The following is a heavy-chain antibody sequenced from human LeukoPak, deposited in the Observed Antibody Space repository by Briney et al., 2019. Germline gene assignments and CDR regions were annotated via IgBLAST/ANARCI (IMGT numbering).Heavy chain of an antibody. Sequence: GESLKISCEASGYNFNIYWIGWVRQMPGKGLEWMGIISPGGSDTRYSPSFEGQVTISADRSINTAYLQWSSLKASDTAIYYWARQQAVPGPGIDYWGQGTVVIVSS. CDR1: GYNFNIYW. CDR2: ISPGGSDT. CDR3: ARQQAVPGPGIDY. J-gene: IGHJ4*02. V-gene: IGHV5-51*01. D-gene: IGHD6-19*01.